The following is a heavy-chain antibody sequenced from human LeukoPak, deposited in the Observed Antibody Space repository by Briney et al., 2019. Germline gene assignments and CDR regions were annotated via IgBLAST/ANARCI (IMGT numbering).Heavy chain of an antibody. CDR3: ARADVGATRFDY. D-gene: IGHD1-26*01. J-gene: IGHJ4*02. CDR1: GFTFSSYA. CDR2: IPYDGSNK. Sequence: GGSLRLSCAASGFTFSSYAMHWVRQAPGKGLEWVAVIPYDGSNKYYADSVKGRFTISRDNSKNTLYLQMNSLRAEDTAVYYCARADVGATRFDYWGQGTLVTVSS. V-gene: IGHV3-30-3*01.